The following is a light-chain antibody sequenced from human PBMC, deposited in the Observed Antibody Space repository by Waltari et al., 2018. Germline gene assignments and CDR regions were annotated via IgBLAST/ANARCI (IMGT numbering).Light chain of an antibody. J-gene: IGKJ5*01. Sequence: DTQLTQSPSFLSASVGDRVTLTCRASQALTTYLAWYQQKPGKAPKLLIYGVSTLQSGVPSRFSGSGSGADFTLTINSLQPEDFAIYYCQQLNTYPPTFGQGTRLEIK. CDR3: QQLNTYPPT. V-gene: IGKV1-9*01. CDR1: QALTTY. CDR2: GVS.